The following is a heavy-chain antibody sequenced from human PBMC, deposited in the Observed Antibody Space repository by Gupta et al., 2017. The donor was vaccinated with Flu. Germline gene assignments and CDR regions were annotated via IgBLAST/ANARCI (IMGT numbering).Heavy chain of an antibody. V-gene: IGHV4-59*11. Sequence: QVQLQESGPGLVKPSATLSLTCTVAGGSISGHHWSWIRQPPGKGLGWIGYIYYTGGTKYNLSLKSRVTISVDTSKNQCSLKLTSVTPADTAVYYCARSNTYGPDYWGQGTRVTV. CDR1: GGSISGHH. CDR2: IYYTGGT. D-gene: IGHD5-18*01. J-gene: IGHJ4*02. CDR3: ARSNTYGPDY.